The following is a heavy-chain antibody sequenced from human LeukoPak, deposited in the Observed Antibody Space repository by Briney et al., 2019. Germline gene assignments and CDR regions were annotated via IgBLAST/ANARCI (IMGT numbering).Heavy chain of an antibody. Sequence: KPSAALSLLCSGPGGSLSSYYWSRIRQPPGKGLEWIGYIYYSGSTNYNPSLKSRVTISIDTSKNQFSLKLSSVTAADTAVYYCARDRVKGYFDYWGQGTLVTVSS. V-gene: IGHV4-59*01. CDR3: ARDRVKGYFDY. CDR2: IYYSGST. D-gene: IGHD2-21*01. J-gene: IGHJ4*02. CDR1: GGSLSSYY.